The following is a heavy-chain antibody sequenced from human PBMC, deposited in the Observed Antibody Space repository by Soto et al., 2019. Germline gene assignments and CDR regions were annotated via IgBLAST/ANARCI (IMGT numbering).Heavy chain of an antibody. CDR3: AHKRADCIGTDCYHWFDP. Sequence: QITLKESGPTLVKPTQTLTLTCTFSGFSLSTSGVAVGWIRQPPGKALEWLALIYWDDDERYSPSLKTRLTTXKXXSKHQVFLTMTNMDPVDTATYDCAHKRADCIGTDCYHWFDPWGQGTLVTVSS. D-gene: IGHD2-2*01. CDR1: GFSLSTSGVA. J-gene: IGHJ5*02. V-gene: IGHV2-5*02. CDR2: IYWDDDE.